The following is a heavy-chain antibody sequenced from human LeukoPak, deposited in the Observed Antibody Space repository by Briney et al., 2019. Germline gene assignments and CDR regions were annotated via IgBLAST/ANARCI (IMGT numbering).Heavy chain of an antibody. CDR3: ARGQVTMVRGVIRSVWFDP. J-gene: IGHJ5*02. CDR2: MNPNSGNT. V-gene: IGHV1-8*03. Sequence: ASVKVSCKASGYTFTSYDINWVRQATGQGLERMGRMNPNSGNTGYAQKFQGRVTITRNTSISTAYMELSSLRSEDTAVYYCARGQVTMVRGVIRSVWFDPWGQGTLVTVSS. CDR1: GYTFTSYD. D-gene: IGHD3-10*01.